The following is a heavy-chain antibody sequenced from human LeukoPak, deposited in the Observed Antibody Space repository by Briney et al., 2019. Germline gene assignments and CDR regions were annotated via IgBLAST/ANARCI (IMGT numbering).Heavy chain of an antibody. V-gene: IGHV5-51*01. D-gene: IGHD2-8*01. CDR1: GYSFTSYW. CDR3: ARLPDIVLMVYADY. J-gene: IGHJ4*02. CDR2: IYPGDSDT. Sequence: GESLKISCKGSGYSFTSYWIGWVRQTPGKGLEWMGIIYPGDSDTRYGPSFQGQVTISADKSISTAYLQWSSLKASDTAMYYCARLPDIVLMVYADYWGQGTLVTVSS.